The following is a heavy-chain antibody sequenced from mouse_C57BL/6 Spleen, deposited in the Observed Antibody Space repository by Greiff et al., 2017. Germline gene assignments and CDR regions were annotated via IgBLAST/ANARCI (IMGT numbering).Heavy chain of an antibody. CDR1: GYSFTGYY. D-gene: IGHD3-2*02. CDR3: ARGEGTAQATGAY. J-gene: IGHJ3*01. V-gene: IGHV1-31*01. CDR2: IYPYNGVS. Sequence: VQLKESGPELVKPGASVKISCKASGYSFTGYYMHWVKQSHGNILDWIGYIYPYNGVSSYNQKFKGKATLTVDKSSSTAYMELRSLTSEDSAVYYCARGEGTAQATGAYWGQGTLVTVSA.